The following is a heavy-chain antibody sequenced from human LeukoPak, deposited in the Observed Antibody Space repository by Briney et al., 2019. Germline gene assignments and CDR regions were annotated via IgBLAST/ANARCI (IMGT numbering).Heavy chain of an antibody. CDR1: GFTFSNYW. V-gene: IGHV3-74*01. J-gene: IGHJ3*02. CDR3: ARDYMIVAVGVAFDI. Sequence: GGSLRLACAASGFTFSNYWMHWVRQAPGKGLVWVSRINSDGSSTSYADSVKGRFTISRDNAKNTLYLQMNSLRAEDTAVYYCARDYMIVAVGVAFDIWGQGTMVTVSS. D-gene: IGHD3-22*01. CDR2: INSDGSST.